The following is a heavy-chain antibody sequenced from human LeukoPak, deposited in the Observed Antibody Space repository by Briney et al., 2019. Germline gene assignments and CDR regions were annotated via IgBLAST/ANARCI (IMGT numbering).Heavy chain of an antibody. CDR3: ARPQRGYYTYGGFDI. V-gene: IGHV4-59*01. CDR2: IYYSGST. CDR1: GGSISSYY. D-gene: IGHD3-3*01. J-gene: IGHJ3*02. Sequence: PSETLSLTCAVSGGSISSYYWGWIRQPPGKGLEWIGFIYYSGSTNYNPSLESRVTISVDTSKKQFSLKLRSVTAADTAVYYCARPQRGYYTYGGFDIWGQGTMVTVSS.